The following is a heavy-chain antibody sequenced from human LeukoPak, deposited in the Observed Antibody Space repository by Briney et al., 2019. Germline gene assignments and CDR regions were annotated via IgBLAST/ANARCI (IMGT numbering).Heavy chain of an antibody. Sequence: SAKVSCKASGGTFSSYAISWVRQAPGQGLEWMGKIIPIFGTANYAQKFQGRVTITTDESTSTAYMELSSLRSEDTAVYYYARDLTHDYLRRGHFDYWGQGTLVTVSS. V-gene: IGHV1-69*05. CDR2: IIPIFGTA. CDR3: ARDLTHDYLRRGHFDY. CDR1: GGTFSSYA. D-gene: IGHD4-11*01. J-gene: IGHJ4*02.